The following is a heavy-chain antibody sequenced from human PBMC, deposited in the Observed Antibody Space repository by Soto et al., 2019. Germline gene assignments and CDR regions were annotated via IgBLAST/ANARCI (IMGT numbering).Heavy chain of an antibody. Sequence: ASVKVSCKASGYTFTSYYMHWVRQAPGQGLEWMGIINPRGGSTSYAQKFQGRVTMTRDTSTSTVYMELSSLRSEDTAVYYCARYSSGWDQVVRHFDYWGQGTLVTVS. CDR1: GYTFTSYY. CDR2: INPRGGST. CDR3: ARYSSGWDQVVRHFDY. J-gene: IGHJ4*02. V-gene: IGHV1-46*01. D-gene: IGHD6-19*01.